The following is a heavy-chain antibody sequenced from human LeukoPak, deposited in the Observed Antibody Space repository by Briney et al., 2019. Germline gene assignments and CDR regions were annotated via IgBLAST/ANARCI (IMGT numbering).Heavy chain of an antibody. CDR2: INSDGSST. CDR3: AKGDHYDFWSGYRYFDY. D-gene: IGHD3-3*01. Sequence: GGSLRLSCAASGFTFSSYWMHWVRQAPGKGLVWVSRINSDGSSTSYADSVKGRFTISRDNAKNTLYLQMNSLRADDTAVYYSAKGDHYDFWSGYRYFDYWGQGTLVTVSS. J-gene: IGHJ4*02. V-gene: IGHV3-74*01. CDR1: GFTFSSYW.